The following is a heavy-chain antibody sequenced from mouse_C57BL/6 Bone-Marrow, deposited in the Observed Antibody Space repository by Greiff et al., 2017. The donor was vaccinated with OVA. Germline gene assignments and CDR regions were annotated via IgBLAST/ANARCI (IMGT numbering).Heavy chain of an antibody. CDR2: IYPRSGNT. Sequence: QVQLKESGAELARPGASVKLSCKASGYTFTSYGISWVKQRTGQGLEWIGEIYPRSGNTYYNEKFKGKATLTADKSSSTAYMELRSLTSEDSAVYFCARWGGWNYAMDYWGQGTSVTVSS. D-gene: IGHD1-1*02. J-gene: IGHJ4*01. CDR1: GYTFTSYG. CDR3: ARWGGWNYAMDY. V-gene: IGHV1-81*01.